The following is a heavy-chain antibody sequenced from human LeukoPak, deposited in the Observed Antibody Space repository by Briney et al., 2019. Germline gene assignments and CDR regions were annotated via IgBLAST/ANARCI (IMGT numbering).Heavy chain of an antibody. Sequence: GGSLRLSCAASGFTFSTYAMSWVRQAPGKGLEWVSSFSGSGGSTYYADSVKGRFTISRDNSKNTLYLQMNSLRAEDTAVYYCARGVEPLAANTLAYWGQGTLVTVSS. V-gene: IGHV3-23*01. CDR3: ARGVEPLAANTLAY. CDR2: FSGSGGST. CDR1: GFTFSTYA. J-gene: IGHJ4*02. D-gene: IGHD1-14*01.